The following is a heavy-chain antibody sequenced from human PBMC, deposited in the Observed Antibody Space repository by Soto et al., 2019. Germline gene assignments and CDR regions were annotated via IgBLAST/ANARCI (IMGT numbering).Heavy chain of an antibody. CDR1: GGPISSYY. J-gene: IGHJ4*02. CDR3: ARGSSGWPPRLDY. D-gene: IGHD6-19*01. V-gene: IGHV4-59*01. Sequence: QVQLQESGPGLVKPSETLSLNCTVSGGPISSYYWSWIRQSPGKGLEWIGYIYYSGSTNYNPSLKSRSTXSXPXXKNQFSLELSSVTAADTAVYYCARGSSGWPPRLDYWGQGTLVTVST. CDR2: IYYSGST.